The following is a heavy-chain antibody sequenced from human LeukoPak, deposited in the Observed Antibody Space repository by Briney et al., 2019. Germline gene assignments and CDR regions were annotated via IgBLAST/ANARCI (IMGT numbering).Heavy chain of an antibody. J-gene: IGHJ4*02. Sequence: SGPTLVNPTQTLTLTCTFSGFSLSTSGMCVSWIRQPPGKALEWLARIDWDDDKYYSTSLKTRLTISKDTSKNQVVLTMTNMDPVDTATYYSARISLSGDHRSFDYWGQGTLVTVSS. CDR1: GFSLSTSGMC. V-gene: IGHV2-70*11. CDR2: IDWDDDK. CDR3: ARISLSGDHRSFDY. D-gene: IGHD3-10*01.